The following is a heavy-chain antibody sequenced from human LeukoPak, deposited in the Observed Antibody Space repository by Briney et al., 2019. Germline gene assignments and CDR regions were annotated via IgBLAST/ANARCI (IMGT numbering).Heavy chain of an antibody. V-gene: IGHV3-23*01. CDR3: AKDLGSSSEYHFDY. D-gene: IGHD6-13*01. Sequence: GESLRLSCAASGFTFSSYAMSWVRQAPGKGLEWVSAISGCGGRTYYADSVKGRFTISRDNSKNTMYLQMNSLRAEDTAVYYCAKDLGSSSEYHFDYWGQGTLVTVSS. CDR2: ISGCGGRT. CDR1: GFTFSSYA. J-gene: IGHJ4*02.